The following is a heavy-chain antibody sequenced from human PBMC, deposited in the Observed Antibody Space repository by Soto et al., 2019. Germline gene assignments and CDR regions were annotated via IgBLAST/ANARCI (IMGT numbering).Heavy chain of an antibody. V-gene: IGHV3-23*01. CDR1: GFTFSSYA. Sequence: EVQLLESGGGLVQPGGSLRLSCAASGFTFSSYAMSWVRQAPGKGLEWVSAISGSGGSTYYADSVKGRFTISRDNSKNTLYLQMNSLRAEDTAVYYCAKDRRGSSWFHPYFDYWGQGTLVTVSS. CDR2: ISGSGGST. D-gene: IGHD6-13*01. J-gene: IGHJ4*02. CDR3: AKDRRGSSWFHPYFDY.